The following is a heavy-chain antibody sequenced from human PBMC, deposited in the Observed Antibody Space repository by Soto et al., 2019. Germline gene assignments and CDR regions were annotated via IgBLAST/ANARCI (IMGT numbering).Heavy chain of an antibody. V-gene: IGHV1-18*01. CDR1: GYTFTSYA. J-gene: IGHJ4*02. Sequence: QVQLVQSGAEVKKPGASVKVSCKASGYTFTSYAISWVRQAPGQGLEWMGWISAYNGHTKYAQMLQGRVTRATDTSTSTASMELRSLRSADKAVYYFASDPPPVDYWGPGTLVTVSS. CDR3: ASDPPPVDY. CDR2: ISAYNGHT.